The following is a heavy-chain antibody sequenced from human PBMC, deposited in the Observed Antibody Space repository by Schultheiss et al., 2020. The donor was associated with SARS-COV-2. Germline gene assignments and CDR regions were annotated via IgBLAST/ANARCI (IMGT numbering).Heavy chain of an antibody. CDR3: ARGEYSSSWYSVL. Sequence: GSLRLSCTVSGASITSYYWSWIRQPAGRGLEWIGRIFASGSTNYNPSLQSRVTISVDTSKNQFSLKLSSVTAADTAVYYCARGEYSSSWYSVLWGQGTLVTVSS. D-gene: IGHD6-13*01. V-gene: IGHV4-4*07. J-gene: IGHJ4*02. CDR1: GASITSYY. CDR2: IFASGST.